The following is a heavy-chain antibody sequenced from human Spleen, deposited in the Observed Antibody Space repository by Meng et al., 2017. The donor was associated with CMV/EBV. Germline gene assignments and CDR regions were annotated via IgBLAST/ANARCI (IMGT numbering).Heavy chain of an antibody. CDR3: ARDGTTVFGVIIPNYAMDV. J-gene: IGHJ6*02. CDR1: GFTFSAFG. Sequence: GGSLRLSCAPSGFTFSAFGMNWVRQAPGKGLEWVSYISGGASDISYADSVQGRFTISRDNAKNSLYLQMNSLTVDDTAVYYCARDGTTVFGVIIPNYAMDVWGQGTPVTVSS. CDR2: ISGGASDI. V-gene: IGHV3-21*05. D-gene: IGHD3-3*01.